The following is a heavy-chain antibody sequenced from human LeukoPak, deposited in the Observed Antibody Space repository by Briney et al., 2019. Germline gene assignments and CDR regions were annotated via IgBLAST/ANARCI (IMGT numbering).Heavy chain of an antibody. Sequence: GGSLRLSCAASGFTFSNYAMSWVRQAPGKGLEWVSAISGSGGSTYYADSVKGRFTISRDSSKNTLYLQMNILRAGDTAVYYCAKYGVAGTIDYWGQGTLVTVSS. CDR2: ISGSGGST. CDR1: GFTFSNYA. CDR3: AKYGVAGTIDY. V-gene: IGHV3-23*01. J-gene: IGHJ4*02. D-gene: IGHD6-19*01.